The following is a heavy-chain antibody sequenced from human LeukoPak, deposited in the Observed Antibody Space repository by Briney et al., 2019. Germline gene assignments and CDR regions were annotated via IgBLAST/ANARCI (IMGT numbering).Heavy chain of an antibody. Sequence: GGSLRLSCAASGFTFSNYAMSWVRQAPGKGLEWVSYISGSGSTIYYADSVKGRFTISRDNAKDSLYLQMNSLRAEDTAVYYCARSDAFDIWGQGTMVTVSS. CDR3: ARSDAFDI. V-gene: IGHV3-48*01. J-gene: IGHJ3*02. CDR2: ISGSGSTI. CDR1: GFTFSNYA.